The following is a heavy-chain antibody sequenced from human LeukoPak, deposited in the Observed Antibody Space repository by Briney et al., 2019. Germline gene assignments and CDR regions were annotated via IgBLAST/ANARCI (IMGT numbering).Heavy chain of an antibody. V-gene: IGHV3-74*01. CDR1: GFTFSSYW. CDR3: ARDQAQWELLSPPDY. D-gene: IGHD1-26*01. J-gene: IGHJ4*02. Sequence: GGSLRLSCAASGFTFSSYWMHWVRQAPGKGLVWVSRINIDGTNTRYADSAKGRFTISRDNAKNTLYLQMNSLRAEDTAVYYCARDQAQWELLSPPDYWGRGTLVTVSS. CDR2: INIDGTNT.